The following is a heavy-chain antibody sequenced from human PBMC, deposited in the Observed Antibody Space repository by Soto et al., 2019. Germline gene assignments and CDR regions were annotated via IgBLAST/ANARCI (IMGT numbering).Heavy chain of an antibody. CDR3: ARDMIDPVAGTIDYFDY. J-gene: IGHJ4*02. CDR2: IIPIFGTA. D-gene: IGHD6-19*01. V-gene: IGHV1-69*01. CDR1: GGTFSSYA. Sequence: QVQLVQSGAEVQKPGSSVKVSCKASGGTFSSYAISWVRQAPGQGLEWMGGIIPIFGTANYAQKFQGRVTITADESTSTAYMELSSLRSEDTAVYYCARDMIDPVAGTIDYFDYWGQGTLVTVSS.